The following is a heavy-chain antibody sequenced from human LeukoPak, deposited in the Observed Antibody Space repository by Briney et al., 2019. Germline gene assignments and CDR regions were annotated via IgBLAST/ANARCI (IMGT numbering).Heavy chain of an antibody. CDR2: IKQDRSEK. V-gene: IGHV3-7*03. D-gene: IGHD3-10*01. J-gene: IGHJ4*02. CDR1: GFTFSNYW. Sequence: GGSLRLSCAASGFTFSNYWMSWVRQAPGKGLEWVANIKQDRSEKYYVDSVKGRFTISRDNAKNSLYLQMNSLRAEDMALYYCAKGSYGSGSYPDYWGQGTLVTVSS. CDR3: AKGSYGSGSYPDY.